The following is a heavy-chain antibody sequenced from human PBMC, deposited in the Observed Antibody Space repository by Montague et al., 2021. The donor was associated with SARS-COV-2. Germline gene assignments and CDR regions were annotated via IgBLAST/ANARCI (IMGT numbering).Heavy chain of an antibody. CDR3: ARGGVDYGMDV. V-gene: IGHV3-30-3*01. Sequence: SLRLSCAASGFTFSSYAMPWVRQAPGKGLEWVTIISYDGSNKYYADSVKGRFTISRDNSKNTLYLQMNSLRAEDTAVYYCARGGVDYGMDVWGQGTTVTVSS. D-gene: IGHD3-10*01. J-gene: IGHJ6*02. CDR2: ISYDGSNK. CDR1: GFTFSSYA.